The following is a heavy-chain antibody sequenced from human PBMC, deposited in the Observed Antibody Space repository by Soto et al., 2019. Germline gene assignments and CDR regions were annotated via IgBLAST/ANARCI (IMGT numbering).Heavy chain of an antibody. CDR1: GGSISSGGYY. J-gene: IGHJ3*02. D-gene: IGHD3-9*01. CDR2: IYYSGST. Sequence: PSETLSLTCTVSGGSISSGGYYWSWTRQHPGKGLEWIGYIYYSGSTYYNPSLKSRVTISVDTSKNQFSLKLSSVTAADTAVYYCASRRYYDILTGYKEAFDIWGQGTMVTVSS. V-gene: IGHV4-31*03. CDR3: ASRRYYDILTGYKEAFDI.